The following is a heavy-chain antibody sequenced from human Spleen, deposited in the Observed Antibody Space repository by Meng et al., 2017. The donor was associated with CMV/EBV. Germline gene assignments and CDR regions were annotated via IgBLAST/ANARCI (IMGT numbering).Heavy chain of an antibody. D-gene: IGHD2-2*02. CDR3: ARDECSSTSCYSLYADY. CDR1: GFAFSDYY. V-gene: IGHV3-11*04. J-gene: IGHJ4*02. Sequence: GESLKISCAASGFAFSDYYMSWIRQAPGKGLEWVSDISRSGSTISYADSVKGRFTISRDNAKNSLYMQMDNLRAEDTAVYYCARDECSSTSCYSLYADYWGQGVLVTVSS. CDR2: ISRSGSTI.